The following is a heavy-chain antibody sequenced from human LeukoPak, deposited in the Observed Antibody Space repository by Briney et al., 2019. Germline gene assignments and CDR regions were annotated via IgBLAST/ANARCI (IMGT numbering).Heavy chain of an antibody. CDR1: GGSFSGYY. J-gene: IGHJ4*02. D-gene: IGHD6-13*01. Sequence: SETLSLTCAVYGGSFSGYYWSWIRQPPGKGLEWIGEINHSGSTNYNPSLKSRVTISGDTSKKQFSLKLSSVTAADTAVYYCARDWIAAAASFDYWGQGTLVTVSS. V-gene: IGHV4-34*01. CDR3: ARDWIAAAASFDY. CDR2: INHSGST.